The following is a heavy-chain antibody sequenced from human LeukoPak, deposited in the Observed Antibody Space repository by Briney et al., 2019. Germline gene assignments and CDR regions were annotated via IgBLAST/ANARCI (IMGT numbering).Heavy chain of an antibody. Sequence: SETLSLTCAVSGYPITSSYYWGWIRQSPEKGLEWIESVYRSGSTYYNLSLKSRVTISVDTSKNQFSLRLSSVTAADTAVYYCASTPCSLRVSGGSLYYFDYWGQGSLVTVSS. J-gene: IGHJ4*02. CDR1: GYPITSSYY. CDR3: ASTPCSLRVSGGSLYYFDY. CDR2: VYRSGST. D-gene: IGHD2-15*01. V-gene: IGHV4-38-2*01.